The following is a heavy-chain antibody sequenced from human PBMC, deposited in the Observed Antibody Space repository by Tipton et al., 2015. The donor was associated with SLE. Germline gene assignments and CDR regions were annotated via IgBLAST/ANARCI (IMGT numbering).Heavy chain of an antibody. Sequence: QSGPEVKKPGASVKVSCKASGYTFTSYSISWVRQAPGQGLEWMGWINVYNGNTKYAQSLQGRAIMTTDTSTRTAYMELRSLRSDDTAVYYCARDPYPYHSGTPLWGQGTLVTVSS. J-gene: IGHJ4*02. CDR3: ARDPYPYHSGTPL. V-gene: IGHV1-18*01. CDR1: GYTFTSYS. CDR2: INVYNGNT. D-gene: IGHD2-15*01.